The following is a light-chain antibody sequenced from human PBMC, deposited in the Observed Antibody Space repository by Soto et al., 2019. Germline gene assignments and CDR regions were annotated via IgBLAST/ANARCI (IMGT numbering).Light chain of an antibody. CDR3: QQYYSYLSWT. CDR2: AAS. Sequence: AIRMTQSPSSLSASTGDRVTITSRPSQCISSYLAWYQQKPGKAPKLLSYAASTLQSGVPSRLSGSGSGKDFTLTISCLQSEEFATYYCQQYYSYLSWTFGQGTKVDIK. CDR1: QCISSY. J-gene: IGKJ1*01. V-gene: IGKV1-8*01.